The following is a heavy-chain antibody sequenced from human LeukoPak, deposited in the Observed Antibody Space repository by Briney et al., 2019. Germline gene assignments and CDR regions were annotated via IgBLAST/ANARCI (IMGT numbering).Heavy chain of an antibody. CDR3: ARHAAAGLYYFDY. CDR1: GGTFSSYA. Sequence: SVKVSCKPSGGTFSSYAISWVRQAPGQGLEWMGRIIPILGIANYAQKFQGRVTITADKSTSTAYMELSSLRSEDTAVYYCARHAAAGLYYFDYWGQGTLVTVSS. J-gene: IGHJ4*02. CDR2: IIPILGIA. D-gene: IGHD6-13*01. V-gene: IGHV1-69*04.